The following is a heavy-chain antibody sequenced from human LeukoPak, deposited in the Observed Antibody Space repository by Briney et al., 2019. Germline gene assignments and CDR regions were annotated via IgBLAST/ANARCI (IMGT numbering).Heavy chain of an antibody. J-gene: IGHJ4*02. CDR3: ARARRGIQLWLLDY. D-gene: IGHD5-18*01. CDR2: ISSSSSYI. CDR1: GFTFSNLW. V-gene: IGHV3-21*01. Sequence: GGSLRLSCAASGFTFSNLWMNWVRQAPGKGLEWVSSISSSSSYIYYADSVKGRFTISRDNAKNSLYLQMNSLRAEDTAVYYCARARRGIQLWLLDYWGQGTLVTVSS.